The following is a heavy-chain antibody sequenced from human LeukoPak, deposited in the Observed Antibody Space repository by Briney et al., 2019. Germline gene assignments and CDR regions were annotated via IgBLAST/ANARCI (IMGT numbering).Heavy chain of an antibody. CDR1: GYSISSGYY. Sequence: SETLSLTCTVSGYSISSGYYWGWIRQPPGKGLEWIGSIYHSGSTYYNPSPKSRVTISVDTSKNQFSLKLSSVTAADTALYYCARVWATVTTLLPFDPWGQGTLVTVSS. J-gene: IGHJ5*02. CDR2: IYHSGST. D-gene: IGHD4-17*01. CDR3: ARVWATVTTLLPFDP. V-gene: IGHV4-38-2*02.